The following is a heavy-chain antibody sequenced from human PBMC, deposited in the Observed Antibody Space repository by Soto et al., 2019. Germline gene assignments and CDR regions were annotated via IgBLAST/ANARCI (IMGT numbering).Heavy chain of an antibody. CDR2: INIGRL. V-gene: IGHV3-9*01. CDR3: AKSTNGGSPNYIDS. D-gene: IGHD2-8*01. CDR1: GFTFDDYA. J-gene: IGHJ4*02. Sequence: EVQLVESGGGLVQPGGSLRLSCTASGFTFDDYAMHWVRQAPGKGLEWVSGINIGRLGYADSVKGRFTISSDNAKNSQYLKMTSVRAQDTAMYYCAKSTNGGSPNYIDSRGQGTPCTVST.